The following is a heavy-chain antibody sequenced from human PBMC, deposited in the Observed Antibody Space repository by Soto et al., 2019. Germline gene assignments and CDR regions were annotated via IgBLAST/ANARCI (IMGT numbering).Heavy chain of an antibody. V-gene: IGHV3-23*01. J-gene: IGHJ4*02. CDR2: ISGSGGST. CDR1: GFTFSSYA. CDR3: ARESPSSQWLPTSYFDY. Sequence: GGSLRLSCAASGFTFSSYALSWVRQAPWTGLEWVSAISGSGGSTYYADSVKGRFTISRDNSKNTLYLQMNSLREEDTAVYYCARESPSSQWLPTSYFDYWGQGTLVTVSS. D-gene: IGHD6-19*01.